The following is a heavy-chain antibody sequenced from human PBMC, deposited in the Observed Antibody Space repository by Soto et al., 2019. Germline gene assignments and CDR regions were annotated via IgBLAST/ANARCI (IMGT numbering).Heavy chain of an antibody. CDR2: IIPIFGTA. CDR1: GGTFSSYA. Sequence: QVQLVQSGAEVKKPGSSVKVSCKASGGTFSSYAISWVRQAPGQGLEWMGGIIPIFGTANYAQKFQGRVTITADESTSTAYMELSILRSEDTAVYYCAGATIFGVVIYWFDPWGQGTLVTVSS. D-gene: IGHD3-3*01. V-gene: IGHV1-69*01. CDR3: AGATIFGVVIYWFDP. J-gene: IGHJ5*02.